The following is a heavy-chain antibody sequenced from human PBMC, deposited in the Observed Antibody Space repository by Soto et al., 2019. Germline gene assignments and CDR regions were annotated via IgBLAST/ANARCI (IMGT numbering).Heavy chain of an antibody. V-gene: IGHV3-30*18. CDR3: AKDADFDTRNLHH. CDR2: ISPK. CDR1: GFSFRTYG. J-gene: IGHJ5*02. D-gene: IGHD3-22*01. Sequence: QVQLVESGGGLVQPGTSLRLSCAVSGFSFRTYGFHWVRQPPGKGLQWVAVISPKGHSDSVEGRFTISRDNSKDTLYLQMNSLRTEDTALYYCAKDADFDTRNLHHWGQGTLVTVSS.